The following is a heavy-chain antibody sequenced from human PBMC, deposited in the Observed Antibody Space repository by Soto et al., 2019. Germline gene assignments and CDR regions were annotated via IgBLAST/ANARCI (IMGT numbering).Heavy chain of an antibody. CDR1: GSTFSSYY. D-gene: IGHD6-13*01. Sequence: ASVKVSCKASGSTFSSYYMHWVRQAPGQGLEWMGIINPSGGSTSYAQKFQGRVTMTRDTSTSTVYMELSSLRSEDTAVYYCESQLPQSSSWYYFDFWGQGTLVTVSS. J-gene: IGHJ4*02. CDR2: INPSGGST. CDR3: ESQLPQSSSWYYFDF. V-gene: IGHV1-46*01.